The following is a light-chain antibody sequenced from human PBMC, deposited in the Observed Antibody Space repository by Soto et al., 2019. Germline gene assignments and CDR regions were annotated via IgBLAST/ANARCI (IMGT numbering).Light chain of an antibody. J-gene: IGKJ2*01. CDR2: ATS. CDR3: QRYGASSFT. V-gene: IGKV3-20*01. Sequence: EIVLTQSPGTLSLSPGERATLSCRASQSVDSSYLSWYQHKPGQAPRLLIYATSSRATGIPDRFSGSVSGTDFTRTISRLEPEDFAVYYCQRYGASSFTFGQGTNLEIK. CDR1: QSVDSSY.